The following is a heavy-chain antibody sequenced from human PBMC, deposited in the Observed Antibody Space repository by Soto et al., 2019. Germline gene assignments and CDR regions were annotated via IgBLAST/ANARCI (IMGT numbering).Heavy chain of an antibody. CDR2: IYYSGST. J-gene: IGHJ4*02. CDR3: AREMNYYDTSGDSYFDH. V-gene: IGHV4-31*03. Sequence: PSETLSLTCTVSGGSISSGTYHWTWIRQHPEKGLEWIGYIYYSGSTYYNPSLKSRVTISVDTSKNQFPLRLSSVTAADTAVYYCAREMNYYDTSGDSYFDHWGQGTLVTVSS. CDR1: GGSISSGTYH. D-gene: IGHD3-22*01.